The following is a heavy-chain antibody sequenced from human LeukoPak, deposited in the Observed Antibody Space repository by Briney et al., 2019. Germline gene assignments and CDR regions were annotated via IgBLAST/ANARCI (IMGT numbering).Heavy chain of an antibody. V-gene: IGHV3-74*01. CDR3: ARAIGSSWYSAYYFDY. CDR1: GFTFSSYW. D-gene: IGHD6-13*01. Sequence: GGSLRLSCAASGFTFSSYWMHWVRQAPGKGLVWVSRINSDGSSTSYADSVKGRFTISRDNAKNTLYLQVNSLRAEDTAVYYCARAIGSSWYSAYYFDYWGQGTLVTVSS. J-gene: IGHJ4*02. CDR2: INSDGSST.